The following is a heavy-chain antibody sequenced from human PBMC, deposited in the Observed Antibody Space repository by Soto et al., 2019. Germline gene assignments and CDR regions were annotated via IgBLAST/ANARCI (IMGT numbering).Heavy chain of an antibody. CDR3: ARDQLYYNDISGRPLNAFDV. CDR2: ISGNAVTT. CDR1: GFTFSNYA. Sequence: GGSLRLSCAASGFTFSNYAMTWVRQAPGKGLEWVSTISGNAVTTYYADSVKGRFTISRDNAKNSLYLQMNSLRAEDTAVYYCARDQLYYNDISGRPLNAFDVWGQGTMVTVSS. D-gene: IGHD3-22*01. J-gene: IGHJ3*01. V-gene: IGHV3-23*01.